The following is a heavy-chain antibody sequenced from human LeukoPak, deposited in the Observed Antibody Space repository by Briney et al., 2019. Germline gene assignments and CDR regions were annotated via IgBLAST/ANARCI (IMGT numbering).Heavy chain of an antibody. V-gene: IGHV4-61*02. CDR1: GGSISSGSYY. D-gene: IGHD3-3*01. J-gene: IGHJ5*02. CDR3: ARARGRFLEWSAGCFDP. Sequence: PSQTLSLTCTVSGGSISSGSYYWSWIRQPAGKGLEWIGRIYTSGSTNYNPSLKSRVTISVDTSKNQFSLKLSSVTAADTAVYYCARARGRFLEWSAGCFDPWGQGTLVTVSS. CDR2: IYTSGST.